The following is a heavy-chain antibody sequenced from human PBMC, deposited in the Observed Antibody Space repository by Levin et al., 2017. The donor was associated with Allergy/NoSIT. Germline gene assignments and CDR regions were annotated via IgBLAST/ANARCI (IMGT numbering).Heavy chain of an antibody. J-gene: IGHJ4*02. V-gene: IGHV3-15*01. CDR2: IKSKTDGGTT. CDR3: TSYTSSWYYFYY. Sequence: GESLKISCAASGITFSNAWMSWARQAPGKGLEWVGRIKSKTDGGTTEYAAHVKGRFIISRDDSKNMLSLQMNSLKTEDTAVYFCTSYTSSWYYFYYGGQGTLVTVSS. D-gene: IGHD6-13*01. CDR1: GITFSNAW.